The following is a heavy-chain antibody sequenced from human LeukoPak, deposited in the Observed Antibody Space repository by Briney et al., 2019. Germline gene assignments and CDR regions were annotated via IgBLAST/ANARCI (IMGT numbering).Heavy chain of an antibody. D-gene: IGHD3-3*01. CDR2: INPNSGGT. V-gene: IGHV1-2*02. CDR3: TRGYDFWSPNWFDP. J-gene: IGHJ5*02. Sequence: ASVKVSCKASGYTFTGYYMHWVRQAPGQGLEWMGWINPNSGGTNYAQKFQGRVTMTRDTSISTAYMELSRLRSDDTAVYYCTRGYDFWSPNWFDPWGQGTLVTVSS. CDR1: GYTFTGYY.